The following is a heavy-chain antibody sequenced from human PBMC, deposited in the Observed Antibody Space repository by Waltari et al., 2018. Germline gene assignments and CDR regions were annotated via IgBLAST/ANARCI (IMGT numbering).Heavy chain of an antibody. J-gene: IGHJ4*02. CDR2: INPNTGGT. CDR3: ARQAARNFDY. CDR1: GYNFIGYY. V-gene: IGHV1-2*02. Sequence: VQLVQSGAEVKKPGASVNVSCKASGYNFIGYYIHWVRQAPGQGLEWMGWINPNTGGTKYAQKYQGRVTLTRDTSISTAYMELSSLGSDDMAVFYCARQAARNFDYWGQGTLVTVSS.